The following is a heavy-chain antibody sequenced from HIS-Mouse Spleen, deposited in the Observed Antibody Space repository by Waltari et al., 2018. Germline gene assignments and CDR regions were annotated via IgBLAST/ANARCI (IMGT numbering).Heavy chain of an antibody. D-gene: IGHD6-13*01. CDR3: AREIPYSSSWYDWYFDL. CDR1: GGPISSSSYY. CDR2: IYYSGST. Sequence: QLQLQESGPGLVKPSETLSLTCTVSGGPISSSSYYGGWIRQPPGKGLEWIGSIYYSGSTSYNPSLKSRVTISVDTSKNQFSLKLSSVTAADTAVYYCAREIPYSSSWYDWYFDLWGRGTLVTVSS. V-gene: IGHV4-39*07. J-gene: IGHJ2*01.